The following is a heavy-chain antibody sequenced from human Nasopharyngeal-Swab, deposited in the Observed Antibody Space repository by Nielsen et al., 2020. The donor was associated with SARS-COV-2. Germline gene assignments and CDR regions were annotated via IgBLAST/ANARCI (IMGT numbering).Heavy chain of an antibody. D-gene: IGHD6-13*01. V-gene: IGHV3-53*01. CDR2: IYIDGST. Sequence: GESLKISCSASGLAVSSNYMSWVCQAPKKGLEWVSVIYIDGSTYYADSVKGRFTISRDNSKNTLYLQMNSLRAEDAAVFYCVRAPGIAGTGGLFENWGQGTLVTVSS. J-gene: IGHJ4*02. CDR3: VRAPGIAGTGGLFEN. CDR1: GLAVSSNY.